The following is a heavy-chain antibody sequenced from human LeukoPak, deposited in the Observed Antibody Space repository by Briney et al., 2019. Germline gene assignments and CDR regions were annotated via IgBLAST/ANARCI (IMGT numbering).Heavy chain of an antibody. J-gene: IGHJ1*01. CDR1: GFSFDDNA. V-gene: IGHV3-9*01. Sequence: GGSLRLSCAASGFSFDDNAMHWVRQVPGKGLEWVSGISWNSGSIGYADSVKGRFTISRDNAKNSLYLQMNTLRAEDTALYYCAKADSSGYSFFQHWGQGTLVTVSS. CDR2: ISWNSGSI. CDR3: AKADSSGYSFFQH. D-gene: IGHD3-22*01.